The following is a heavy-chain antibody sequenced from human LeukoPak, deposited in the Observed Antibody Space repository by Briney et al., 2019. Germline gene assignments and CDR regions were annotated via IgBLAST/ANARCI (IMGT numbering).Heavy chain of an antibody. Sequence: GVSLRLSCAASGFTFSDYYMSWIRQAPGKGLEWVSYISNSGTTIYYADSVKGRFTISRDNAKNSLYLQMNSLRAEDTAVYYCAKDRIFGYDSGWRSDGFDIWGQGTMVTVSS. V-gene: IGHV3-11*01. J-gene: IGHJ3*02. D-gene: IGHD6-19*01. CDR3: AKDRIFGYDSGWRSDGFDI. CDR1: GFTFSDYY. CDR2: ISNSGTTI.